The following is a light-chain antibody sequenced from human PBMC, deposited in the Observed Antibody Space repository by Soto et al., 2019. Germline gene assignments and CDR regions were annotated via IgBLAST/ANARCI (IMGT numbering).Light chain of an antibody. Sequence: QSALTQPASVSGSPGQSITISCTGTSSDVSGYNYVSWYQQHPGKAPKLMIYDVSNRPSGVSNRFSGSKSGNTASLTISGLQAEDEADYYCSSYTSSNTLVFGTGTKVTVL. V-gene: IGLV2-14*01. J-gene: IGLJ1*01. CDR2: DVS. CDR1: SSDVSGYNY. CDR3: SSYTSSNTLV.